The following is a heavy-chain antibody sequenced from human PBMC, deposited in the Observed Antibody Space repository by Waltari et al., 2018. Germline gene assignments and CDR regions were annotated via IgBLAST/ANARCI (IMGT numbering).Heavy chain of an antibody. CDR2: ISSSSSYI. J-gene: IGHJ4*02. Sequence: EVQLVESGGGLVKPGGSLRLSCAASGFTFSSYSMNWVRQAPGKGLEWVSSISSSSSYIYDADAVKGRFTISRDNAKNSLYLQMNSLRAEDTAVYYCARAIVPKGYYFDYWGQGTLVTVSS. CDR3: ARAIVPKGYYFDY. CDR1: GFTFSSYS. V-gene: IGHV3-21*01. D-gene: IGHD2-8*01.